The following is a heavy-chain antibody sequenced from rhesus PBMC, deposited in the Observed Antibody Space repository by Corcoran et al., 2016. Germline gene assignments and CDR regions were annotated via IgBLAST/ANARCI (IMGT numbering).Heavy chain of an antibody. J-gene: IGHJ6*01. CDR1: GGSISSSNW. D-gene: IGHD6-13*01. CDR3: ARREYSSWSGYYGLDS. V-gene: IGHV4-65*01. Sequence: QVQLQESGPGLVKPSETLSLTCAVSGGSISSSNWWSWIRQPSGKGREWVGYSSGVSGSSYYNPSLKSRVTISTDTSKSQLSLKLSSVTAADTDVYYCARREYSSWSGYYGLDSWGQGVVVTVSS. CDR2: SSGVSGSS.